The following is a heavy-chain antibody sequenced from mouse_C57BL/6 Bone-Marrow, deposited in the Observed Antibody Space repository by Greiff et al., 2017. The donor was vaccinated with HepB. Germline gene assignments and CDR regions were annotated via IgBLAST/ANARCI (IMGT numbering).Heavy chain of an antibody. Sequence: VQLQQSGPELVKPGASVKISCKASGYSFTGYYMHWVKQSSEKSLEWIGEINPSTGGTSYNQKFKGKATLTVDKSSSTAYMQLKSLTSEDSAVDYCARPVRRRTGFAYWGQGTLVTVSA. CDR3: ARPVRRRTGFAY. J-gene: IGHJ3*01. V-gene: IGHV1-43*01. CDR2: INPSTGGT. D-gene: IGHD1-2*01. CDR1: GYSFTGYY.